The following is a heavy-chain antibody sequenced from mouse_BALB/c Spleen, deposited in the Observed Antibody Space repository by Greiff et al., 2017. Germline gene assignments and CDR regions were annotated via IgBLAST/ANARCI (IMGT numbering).Heavy chain of an antibody. V-gene: IGHV2-9*02. Sequence: VKLQESGPGLVAPSQSLSITCTVSGFSLTSYGVHWVRQPPGKGLEWLGVIWAGGSTNYNSALMSRLSISKDNSKSQVFLKMNSLQTDDTAMYYCARDYYGSSPAYWGQGTLVTVSA. CDR2: IWAGGST. J-gene: IGHJ3*01. D-gene: IGHD1-1*01. CDR1: GFSLTSYG. CDR3: ARDYYGSSPAY.